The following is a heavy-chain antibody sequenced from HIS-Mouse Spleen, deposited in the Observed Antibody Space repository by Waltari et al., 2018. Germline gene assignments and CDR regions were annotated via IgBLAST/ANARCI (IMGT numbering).Heavy chain of an antibody. CDR1: GGSFSGYY. V-gene: IGHV4-34*01. D-gene: IGHD5-18*01. Sequence: QVQLQQWGAGLLKPSETLSLTCAVYGGSFSGYYGSWIRQPPGKGLGWIGEINHSGSTNYNPSLKSRVTISVDTSKNQFSLKLSSVTAADTAVYYCARGVDTAMVINYWGQGTLVTVSS. J-gene: IGHJ4*02. CDR3: ARGVDTAMVINY. CDR2: INHSGST.